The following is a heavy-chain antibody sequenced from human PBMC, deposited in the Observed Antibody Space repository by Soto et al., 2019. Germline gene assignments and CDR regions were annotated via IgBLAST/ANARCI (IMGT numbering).Heavy chain of an antibody. Sequence: QVQLVQSGAEVKKPWSSVKVSCKASGGTFSSYAISWVRQAPGQGLEWMGGIIPIFGTANYAQKFQGRVTITADESTSTAYMELSSLRSEDTAVYYCARDASRKSYDSSGYSLLSLDYWGQGTLVTVSS. CDR1: GGTFSSYA. J-gene: IGHJ4*02. V-gene: IGHV1-69*01. D-gene: IGHD3-22*01. CDR2: IIPIFGTA. CDR3: ARDASRKSYDSSGYSLLSLDY.